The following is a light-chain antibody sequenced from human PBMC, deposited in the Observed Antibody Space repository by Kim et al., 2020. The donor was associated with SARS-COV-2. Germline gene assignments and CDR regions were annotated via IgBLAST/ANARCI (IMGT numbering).Light chain of an antibody. CDR3: QVCDSTTTV. J-gene: IGLJ2*01. CDR2: QDE. CDR1: RLGNKY. V-gene: IGLV3-1*01. Sequence: VSPGQTASITCSGDRLGNKYVCWYQQKPGQSPVVVLYQDERRPSGIPERFSGSNSGNTATLTISGTQALDEADYYCQVCDSTTTVFGGGTQLTVL.